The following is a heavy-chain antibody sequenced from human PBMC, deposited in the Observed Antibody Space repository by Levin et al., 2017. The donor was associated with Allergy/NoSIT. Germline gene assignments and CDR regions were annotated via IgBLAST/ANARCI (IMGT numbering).Heavy chain of an antibody. V-gene: IGHV4-59*01. CDR2: IYYSGST. CDR1: GGSISSYY. Sequence: RSGGSLRLSCTVSGGSISSYYWSWIRQPPGKGLEWIGYIYYSGSTNYNPSLKSRVTISVDTSKNQFSLKLSSVTAAATAVYYCARDKGDYGLDYWGQGTLVTVSA. D-gene: IGHD4-17*01. CDR3: ARDKGDYGLDY. J-gene: IGHJ4*02.